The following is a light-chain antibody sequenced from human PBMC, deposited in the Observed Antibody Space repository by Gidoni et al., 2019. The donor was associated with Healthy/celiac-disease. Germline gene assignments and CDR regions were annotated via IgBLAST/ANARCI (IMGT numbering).Light chain of an antibody. V-gene: IGKV3-11*01. CDR1: QSVSSY. Sequence: EIVLTQSPATLSLSPGESATLSCRASQSVSSYLAWYQQKPGQAPRLLIYDASNRATGIPARCSGSGSGTDFTLTISSLEPEDFAVYYCQQRSNWPPLTFGGGTKVEI. CDR3: QQRSNWPPLT. CDR2: DAS. J-gene: IGKJ4*01.